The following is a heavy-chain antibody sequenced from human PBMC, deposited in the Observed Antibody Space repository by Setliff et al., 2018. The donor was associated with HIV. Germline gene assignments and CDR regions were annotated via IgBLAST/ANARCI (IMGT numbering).Heavy chain of an antibody. Sequence: PSETLSLTCTVSGGSINNYCCSWIRQPPGKGLEWIGYFCYTGSSNYNRALKSRVTMSLDRSKSQFSLELNSVTAADTALYYCAREPNDGEPGNFDRSSSYFWAFDIWGQGTMVTVSS. D-gene: IGHD3-16*01. CDR2: FCYTGSS. V-gene: IGHV4-59*01. CDR1: GGSINNYC. J-gene: IGHJ3*02. CDR3: AREPNDGEPGNFDRSSSYFWAFDI.